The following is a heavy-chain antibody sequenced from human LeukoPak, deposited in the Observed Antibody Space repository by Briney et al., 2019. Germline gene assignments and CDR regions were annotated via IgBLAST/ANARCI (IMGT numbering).Heavy chain of an antibody. CDR1: GFTFDDYG. V-gene: IGHV3-20*04. CDR3: ARTYSGYVWGTFDY. CDR2: INWNGGST. J-gene: IGHJ4*02. Sequence: GGSLRLSCAASGFTFDDYGMSWVRQAPGKGLEWVSGINWNGGSTGYADSVKGRFTISRDNAKNPLYLQMNSLRAEDTALYYCARTYSGYVWGTFDYWGQGTLVTVSS. D-gene: IGHD3-16*01.